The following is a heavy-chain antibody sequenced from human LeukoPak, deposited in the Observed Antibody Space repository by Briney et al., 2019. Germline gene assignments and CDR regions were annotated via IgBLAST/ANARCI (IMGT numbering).Heavy chain of an antibody. D-gene: IGHD6-13*01. CDR2: ISSSSSYT. CDR3: AREVFSNSSSWYPAGDFDY. CDR1: GFTFSTYA. V-gene: IGHV3-11*05. Sequence: GGSLRLSCAASGFTFSTYAMSWIRQAPGEGLEWVSYISSSSSYTNYADSVKGRFTISRDNAKNSLYLQMNSLRAEDTAVYYCAREVFSNSSSWYPAGDFDYWGQGTLVTVSS. J-gene: IGHJ4*02.